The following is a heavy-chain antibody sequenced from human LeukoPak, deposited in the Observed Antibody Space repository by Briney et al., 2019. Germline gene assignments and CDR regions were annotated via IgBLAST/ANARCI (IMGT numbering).Heavy chain of an antibody. CDR3: AREEFLHEIDSSGYFVY. D-gene: IGHD3-22*01. CDR1: GGSITGYY. Sequence: SETLSLTCTVSGGSITGYYWNWIRQPAGQGLAWLGRVYSSGVGNYNPSLTSRVTMSVDTSKNQFSLKLTSLTAADTAVYYCAREEFLHEIDSSGYFVYWGQGTLVTVST. J-gene: IGHJ4*02. V-gene: IGHV4-4*07. CDR2: VYSSGVG.